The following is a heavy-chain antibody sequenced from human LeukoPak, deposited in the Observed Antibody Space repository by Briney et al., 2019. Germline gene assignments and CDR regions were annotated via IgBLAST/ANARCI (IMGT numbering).Heavy chain of an antibody. V-gene: IGHV1-3*01. CDR2: INAGNGNT. J-gene: IGHJ4*02. CDR1: GYTFTSYA. D-gene: IGHD6-19*01. Sequence: ASVKLSCKASGYTFTSYAMHWVRQAPGQRLEWMGWINAGNGNTKYSQKFQGRVTITRDTSASTAYMELSSLRSEDTAVNYCARDNVGSGWDLVPYFNYWGQGTLVTVSS. CDR3: ARDNVGSGWDLVPYFNY.